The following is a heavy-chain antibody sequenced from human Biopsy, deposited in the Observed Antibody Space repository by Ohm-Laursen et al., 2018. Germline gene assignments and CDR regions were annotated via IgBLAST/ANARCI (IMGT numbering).Heavy chain of an antibody. CDR2: ISDTGTT. CDR3: ARLFRLDDYWNDDPPDGFDV. Sequence: TLSLTCTVSGGSIGGSGDYWSWIRQPPGKGLEWIGYISDTGTTNYNPSLRGRAAMSVDTSKNQFSLQLTSVTAADTAMFFCARLFRLDDYWNDDPPDGFDVWGQGTMVTVSS. D-gene: IGHD3-3*01. V-gene: IGHV4-61*08. J-gene: IGHJ3*01. CDR1: GGSIGGSGDY.